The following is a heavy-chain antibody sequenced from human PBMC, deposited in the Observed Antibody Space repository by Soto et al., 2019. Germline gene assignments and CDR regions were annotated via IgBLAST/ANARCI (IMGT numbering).Heavy chain of an antibody. CDR1: GFTFSSYG. CDR2: IWYDGSNK. J-gene: IGHJ5*02. V-gene: IGHV3-33*01. CDR3: ARDMGPYNWFDP. D-gene: IGHD3-10*01. Sequence: GGSLRLSCAASGFTFSSYGMHWVRQAPGKGLEWVAVIWYDGSNKYYADSVKGRFTISRDNSKNTLYLQMNSLRAEDTAVYYCARDMGPYNWFDPWGQGTLVTVSS.